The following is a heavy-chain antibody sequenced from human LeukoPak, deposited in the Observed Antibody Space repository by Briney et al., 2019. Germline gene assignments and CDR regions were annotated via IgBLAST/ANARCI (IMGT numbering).Heavy chain of an antibody. Sequence: GGSLRLSCAASGFIFRDYAMSWVRQAPGKGLEWVLATSDSGGSIYYADSVKGRFTISRDNSKNTLYLQMNSLRAEDTAVYYCAKAMTKGPPFDYWGQGTLVTVSS. CDR3: AKAMTKGPPFDY. CDR2: TSDSGGSI. J-gene: IGHJ4*02. V-gene: IGHV3-23*01. CDR1: GFIFRDYA. D-gene: IGHD3-22*01.